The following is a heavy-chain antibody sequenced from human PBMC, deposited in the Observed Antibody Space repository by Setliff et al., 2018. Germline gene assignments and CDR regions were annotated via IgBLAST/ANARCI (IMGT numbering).Heavy chain of an antibody. D-gene: IGHD2-15*01. CDR1: GFTLNTYG. CDR3: AKEQEIALVPGIIPDAGDL. V-gene: IGHV3-30*02. J-gene: IGHJ3*01. CDR2: IRSDGNKK. Sequence: GESLKISCAASGFTLNTYGISWVRQAPGKGLEWVTFIRSDGNKKYFGDPVKGRFSISRDDSKNTVYLQMNSLKIEDTAVYFCAKEQEIALVPGIIPDAGDLWGRGRMGRVS.